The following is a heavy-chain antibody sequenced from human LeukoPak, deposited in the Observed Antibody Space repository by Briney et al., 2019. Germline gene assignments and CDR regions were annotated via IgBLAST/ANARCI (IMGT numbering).Heavy chain of an antibody. J-gene: IGHJ4*02. CDR3: AKAPVTTCRGAYCYPFDY. CDR1: GFTFFSYT. V-gene: IGHV3-21*04. Sequence: GGSLRLSCAASGFTFFSYTMNWVRQAPGKGLEWVSSISSSSSYIYYADSVKGRFTISRDNAKNTLFLQMNRLRPEDAAVYYCAKAPVTTCRGAYCYPFDYWGQGTLVTVSS. D-gene: IGHD2-21*01. CDR2: ISSSSSYI.